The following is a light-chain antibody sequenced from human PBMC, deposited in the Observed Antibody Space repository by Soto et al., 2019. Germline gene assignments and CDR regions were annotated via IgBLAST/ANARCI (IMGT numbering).Light chain of an antibody. V-gene: IGLV1-40*01. CDR3: QSYDNSLSGAWV. CDR2: GNS. Sequence: QSVLTQPPSVSGAPGQRVTISCTGSSSNIGAGFDVHWYHQIAGTAPKLLIYGNSNRPSGVPDRFSGSKSGTSASLAINGLQAEEEAHDYCQSYDNSLSGAWVFGGGTQLTVL. J-gene: IGLJ7*01. CDR1: SSNIGAGFD.